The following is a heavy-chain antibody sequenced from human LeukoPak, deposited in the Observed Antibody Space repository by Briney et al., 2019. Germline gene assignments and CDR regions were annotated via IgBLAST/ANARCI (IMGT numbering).Heavy chain of an antibody. CDR2: INPNSGGT. CDR3: ARGRVAVLIWFGETAPFDY. J-gene: IGHJ4*02. V-gene: IGHV1-2*02. CDR1: GYTFTGYD. Sequence: ASVKVSCKASGYTFTGYDMHWVRQAPGQGLEWMGGINPNSGGTNYAQNFQGRVTMTRDTSISTAYMELSRLRSDDTAVYYCARGRVAVLIWFGETAPFDYWGQGTLVTVSS. D-gene: IGHD3-10*01.